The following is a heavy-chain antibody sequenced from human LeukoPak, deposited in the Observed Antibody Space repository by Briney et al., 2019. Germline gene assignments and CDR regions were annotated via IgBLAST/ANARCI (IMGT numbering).Heavy chain of an antibody. V-gene: IGHV3-53*01. Sequence: GGSLRLSCAGSGFTINQNYMNWVRQAPGKGLEWVSVIFSGGNTYYEDSVKGRFTISRDISNNKLFLQMNNLRAEDTAVYYGARGGAMRDWGHGTLVTVSS. CDR2: IFSGGNT. D-gene: IGHD3-16*01. J-gene: IGHJ4*01. CDR3: ARGGAMRD. CDR1: GFTINQNY.